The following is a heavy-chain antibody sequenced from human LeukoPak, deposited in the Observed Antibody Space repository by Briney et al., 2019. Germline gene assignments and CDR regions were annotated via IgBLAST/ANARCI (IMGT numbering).Heavy chain of an antibody. J-gene: IGHJ1*01. CDR1: GFTFRSYA. CDR3: AKRETTVTTNFER. CDR2: ISGSGGST. V-gene: IGHV3-23*01. Sequence: GGSLILSCAASGFTFRSYAMSWVRQAPGKRLEWVSDISGSGGSTYYADSVKGRFIISRDNSKSTLYLEMNSLRAEDTAVYHCAKRETTVTTNFERWGQGTLVTVSS. D-gene: IGHD4-17*01.